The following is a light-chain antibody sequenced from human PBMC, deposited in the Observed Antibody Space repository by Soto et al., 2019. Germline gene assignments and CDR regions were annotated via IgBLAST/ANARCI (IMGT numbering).Light chain of an antibody. CDR2: DAS. V-gene: IGKV3-15*01. CDR1: QSVSSSY. J-gene: IGKJ5*01. Sequence: EIVLTQSPGTLSLSPGERATLSCRASQSVSSSYLSCYQQKPGQAPRLLMYDASTRATGISARFSGSGSGTEFTLTISSLQSEDFAVYYCQQYHNWPITFGQGTRLEIK. CDR3: QQYHNWPIT.